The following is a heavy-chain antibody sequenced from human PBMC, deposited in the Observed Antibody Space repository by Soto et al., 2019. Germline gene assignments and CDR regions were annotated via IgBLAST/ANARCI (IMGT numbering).Heavy chain of an antibody. Sequence: QVQLVQSGAEVKKPGSSVKVSCKASGGTFSSYAISWVRQAPGQGLEWMGGIIPIFGTANYAQKFQGRVTITADESTSTADTELSSLSSADTAVYYCARTGIQLWSDDAFDIWGQGTMVTVSS. V-gene: IGHV1-69*12. CDR3: ARTGIQLWSDDAFDI. D-gene: IGHD5-18*01. CDR2: IIPIFGTA. CDR1: GGTFSSYA. J-gene: IGHJ3*02.